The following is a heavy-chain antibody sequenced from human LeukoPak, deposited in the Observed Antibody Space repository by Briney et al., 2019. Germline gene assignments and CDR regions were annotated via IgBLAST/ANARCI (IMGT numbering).Heavy chain of an antibody. V-gene: IGHV3-7*01. CDR3: ARGGRPDY. CDR1: GFTFSSSW. D-gene: IGHD3-10*01. CDR2: IKEDGREK. Sequence: PGGSLRLSCATSGFTFSSSWMSWVRQAAGKGLECVANIKEDGREKYYVDSVKGRFTISRDNAKNSLYLQMSSLRAEDTAVYYCARGGRPDYWGQGTLVTVSS. J-gene: IGHJ4*02.